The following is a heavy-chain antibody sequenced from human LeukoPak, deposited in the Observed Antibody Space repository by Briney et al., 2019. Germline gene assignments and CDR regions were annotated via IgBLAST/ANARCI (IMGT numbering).Heavy chain of an antibody. CDR3: ATVAGMDWYFDL. J-gene: IGHJ2*01. CDR2: IYYSGST. CDR1: GGSISSSSYY. V-gene: IGHV4-39*01. Sequence: SETLSLTCTVSGGSISSSSYYWGWIRQPPGKGLEWIGRIYYSGSTYYNPSLKSRVTISVDTSKNQFSLKLSSVTAADTAVYYCATVAGMDWYFDLWGRGTLVTVSS. D-gene: IGHD6-19*01.